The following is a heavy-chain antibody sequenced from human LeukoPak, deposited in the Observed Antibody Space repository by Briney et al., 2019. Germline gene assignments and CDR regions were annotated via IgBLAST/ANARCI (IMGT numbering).Heavy chain of an antibody. J-gene: IGHJ6*03. CDR1: GYTFTGYY. D-gene: IGHD3-10*01. V-gene: IGHV1-2*02. CDR2: INPNSGGT. Sequence: ASVKVSCKASGYTFTGYYMHWVRQAPGQGLEWMGWINPNSGGTNYAQKFQGRVTMTRDTSISTAYMELSRLRSDDTAVYYCARAFNGSGSYYYYYYYMDVWGKGTTVTVSS. CDR3: ARAFNGSGSYYYYYYYMDV.